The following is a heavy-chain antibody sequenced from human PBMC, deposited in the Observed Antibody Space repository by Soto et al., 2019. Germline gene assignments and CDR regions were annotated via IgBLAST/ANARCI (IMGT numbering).Heavy chain of an antibody. CDR3: ARSPAGNSVAPFDY. J-gene: IGHJ4*02. CDR1: GYSFTDYW. Sequence: ESLKISCEASGYSFTDYWIVWVRQLPEKGLEWMGIFYPGDSETKYSPSFQGQVTLSADKSINTAYLQWSSLQASDTATYFCARSPAGNSVAPFDYWGQGTVVTVSS. CDR2: FYPGDSET. D-gene: IGHD5-12*01. V-gene: IGHV5-51*01.